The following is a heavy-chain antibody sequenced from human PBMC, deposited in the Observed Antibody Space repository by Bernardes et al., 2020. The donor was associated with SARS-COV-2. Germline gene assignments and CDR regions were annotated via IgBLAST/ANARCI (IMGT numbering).Heavy chain of an antibody. Sequence: ASVKVCWKASGYTFTGYYMHWVRQAPGQGLEWMGWINPNSGGTNYAQKFQGWVTMTRDTSISTAYMELSRLRSDDTAVYYCARGPDITMITRWFDPWGQGTLVTVSS. J-gene: IGHJ5*02. CDR1: GYTFTGYY. CDR2: INPNSGGT. V-gene: IGHV1-2*04. CDR3: ARGPDITMITRWFDP. D-gene: IGHD3-22*01.